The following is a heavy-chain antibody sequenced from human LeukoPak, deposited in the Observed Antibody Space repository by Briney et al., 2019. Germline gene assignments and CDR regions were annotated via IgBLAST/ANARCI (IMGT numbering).Heavy chain of an antibody. Sequence: PGRSLGVSCAASGFTIISYWMHWVGQAPWKGLVWFSRISSDGSTTSYADSVKGRFTISRDDAKNTLYLQMNSLRAEDTAIYYCAARARYSGSHFDYWGQGALVTVSS. CDR2: ISSDGSTT. V-gene: IGHV3-74*01. CDR3: AARARYSGSHFDY. D-gene: IGHD1-26*01. J-gene: IGHJ4*02. CDR1: GFTIISYW.